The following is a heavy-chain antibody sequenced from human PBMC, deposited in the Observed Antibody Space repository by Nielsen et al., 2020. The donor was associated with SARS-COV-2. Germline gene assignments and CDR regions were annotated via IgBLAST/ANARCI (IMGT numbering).Heavy chain of an antibody. CDR3: AKDICGELDQDGFDS. J-gene: IGHJ5*01. CDR2: ISWSSAYI. Sequence: SLKISCAASGFTFGNYAMHWVRQVPGKGLEWVSGISWSSAYIGYADSVRGRFTISRDNAKNSLYLQMNSPRPEDTAKYYCAKDICGELDQDGFDSWGQGTLVNVSS. D-gene: IGHD1-7*01. CDR1: GFTFGNYA. V-gene: IGHV3-9*01.